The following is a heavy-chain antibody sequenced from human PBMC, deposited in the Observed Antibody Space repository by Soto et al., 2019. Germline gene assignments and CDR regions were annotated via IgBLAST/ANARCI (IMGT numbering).Heavy chain of an antibody. CDR2: VSGTGGSA. D-gene: IGHD4-17*01. CDR1: GFTFSSYA. J-gene: IGHJ4*02. V-gene: IGHV3-23*01. Sequence: EVQLLESGGGLVRPGGSLRLSCAASGFTFSSYAMTWVRQAPGKGLEWVSGVSGTGGSAYYAASVKGRFTISRDKSTNTRYLHMNSLRAEDTAVYYFARGSAYSDYDLEYWVQGTLVTVSS. CDR3: ARGSAYSDYDLEY.